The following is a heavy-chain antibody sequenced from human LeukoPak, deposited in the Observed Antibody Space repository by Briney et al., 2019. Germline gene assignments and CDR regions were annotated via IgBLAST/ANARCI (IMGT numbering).Heavy chain of an antibody. Sequence: SETLSLTCTVPGGSISSYYWSWIRQPPGKGLEWIGYIYYSGSTNYNPSLKSRVTISVDTSKNQFSLKLSSVTAADTAVYYCARGGQTRNFDYWGQGTLVTVSS. CDR2: IYYSGST. CDR3: ARGGQTRNFDY. CDR1: GGSISSYY. J-gene: IGHJ4*02. D-gene: IGHD4-23*01. V-gene: IGHV4-59*01.